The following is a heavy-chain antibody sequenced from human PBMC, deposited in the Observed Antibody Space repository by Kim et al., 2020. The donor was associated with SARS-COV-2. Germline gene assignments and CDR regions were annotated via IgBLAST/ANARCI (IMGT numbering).Heavy chain of an antibody. CDR2: IYYSGST. D-gene: IGHD3-10*01. V-gene: IGHV4-59*01. Sequence: SETLSLTCTVSGGSISSYYWSWIRQPPGKGLEWIGYIYYSGSTNYNPSLKSRVTISVDTSKNQFSLKLSSVTAADTAVYYCAREVVLWSSGSNWFDPWGQGTLVTVSS. CDR1: GGSISSYY. J-gene: IGHJ5*02. CDR3: AREVVLWSSGSNWFDP.